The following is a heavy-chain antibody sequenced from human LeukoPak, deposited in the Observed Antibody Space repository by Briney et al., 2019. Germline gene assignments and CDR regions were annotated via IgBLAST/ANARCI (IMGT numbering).Heavy chain of an antibody. V-gene: IGHV3-21*01. CDR2: ISSSSYI. Sequence: GGSLRLSCAASGFTFSSYSMNWVRQAPGKGLEWVSSISSSSYIYYAGSVKGRFTISRDNAKNSLYLQMNSLRAEDTAVYYCARVSSGYDQTTDFDYWGQGTLVTVSS. CDR1: GFTFSSYS. D-gene: IGHD5-12*01. CDR3: ARVSSGYDQTTDFDY. J-gene: IGHJ4*02.